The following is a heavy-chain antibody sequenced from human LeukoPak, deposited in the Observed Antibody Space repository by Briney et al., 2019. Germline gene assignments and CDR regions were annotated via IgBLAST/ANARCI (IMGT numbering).Heavy chain of an antibody. D-gene: IGHD3-22*01. Sequence: PGRSLRLSCAASGFTFSSYGMHWVRQAPGKGLEWVAVIWYDGSNKYYADSVKGRFTISRDNSKNTLYLQMNSPRAEDTAVYYCAKAEHYYDSSGYYSAVDYWGQGTLVTVSS. J-gene: IGHJ4*02. V-gene: IGHV3-33*06. CDR2: IWYDGSNK. CDR1: GFTFSSYG. CDR3: AKAEHYYDSSGYYSAVDY.